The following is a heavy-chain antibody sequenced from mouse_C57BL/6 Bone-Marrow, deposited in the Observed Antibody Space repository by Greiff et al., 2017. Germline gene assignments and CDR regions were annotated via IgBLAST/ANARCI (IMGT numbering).Heavy chain of an antibody. D-gene: IGHD1-1*01. CDR3: ARDYGSSYWYFDV. V-gene: IGHV1-85*01. CDR2: IYPRDGST. CDR1: GYTFTSYD. J-gene: IGHJ1*03. Sequence: QVQLQQSGPELVKPGASVKLSCKASGYTFTSYDINWVKQRPGQGLEWIGWIYPRDGSTKYNEKFKVKATLTVETSSSTAYMELHSLTSEDSAVYFCARDYGSSYWYFDVWGTGTTVTVSS.